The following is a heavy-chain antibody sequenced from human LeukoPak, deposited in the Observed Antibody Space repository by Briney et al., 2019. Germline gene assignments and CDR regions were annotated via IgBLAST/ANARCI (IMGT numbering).Heavy chain of an antibody. D-gene: IGHD3-3*01. CDR3: ARTNYDFWSGHNWFDP. CDR1: GSTFSGYS. J-gene: IGHJ5*02. V-gene: IGHV3-48*01. Sequence: QPGGSLRLSCADSGSTFSGYSMNWVRQARGKGLEWVSYISSSSSTIYYADSVKGRFTMSRDNAKKSLYRQMSSLRAEDTAVYYCARTNYDFWSGHNWFDPWGQGTLVTVSS. CDR2: ISSSSSTI.